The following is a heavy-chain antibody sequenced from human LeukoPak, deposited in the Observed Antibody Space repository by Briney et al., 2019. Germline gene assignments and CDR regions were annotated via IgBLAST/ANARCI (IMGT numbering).Heavy chain of an antibody. D-gene: IGHD2-15*01. Sequence: GGSLRLSCAASGFTFGSYWMDWVRQAPGEGLVWLSRITTDGRTTNYADSVRGRFTISRDNAKNTLYLQMNSLRAEDTAVYYCAREIAYYYYMDVWGKGTTVTVSS. J-gene: IGHJ6*03. CDR1: GFTFGSYW. CDR3: AREIAYYYYMDV. CDR2: ITTDGRTT. V-gene: IGHV3-74*01.